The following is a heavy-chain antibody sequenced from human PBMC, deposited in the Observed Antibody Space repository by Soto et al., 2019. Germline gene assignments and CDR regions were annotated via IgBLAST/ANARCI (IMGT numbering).Heavy chain of an antibody. J-gene: IGHJ5*02. CDR1: GGSISSYY. V-gene: IGHV4-59*01. CDR3: ARERDGVDP. Sequence: QVQLQESGPGLVKPSETLSLTCTVSGGSISSYYCCWRRPPPGKGLGWSGYIYYSGSTNYHPSLKSRVTISVDTSKNQFSLKLSSVTAADTAVYYCARERDGVDPWGQGTLVTVSS. D-gene: IGHD3-10*01. CDR2: IYYSGST.